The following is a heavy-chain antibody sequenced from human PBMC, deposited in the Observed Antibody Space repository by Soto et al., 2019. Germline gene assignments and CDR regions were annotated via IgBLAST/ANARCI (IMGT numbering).Heavy chain of an antibody. J-gene: IGHJ4*02. CDR3: ARDRFQYDSSGQGDY. Sequence: QVQLVQSGAEVKKPGASVKVSCKASGYTFTDYGISWVRQAPGQGLEWMGWISAKTGNTNYAQIVQGRDNLTTATSASTAYMELRSLRSDDTALYYFARDRFQYDSSGQGDYWGQGTLVTVSS. V-gene: IGHV1-18*04. CDR1: GYTFTDYG. D-gene: IGHD3-22*01. CDR2: ISAKTGNT.